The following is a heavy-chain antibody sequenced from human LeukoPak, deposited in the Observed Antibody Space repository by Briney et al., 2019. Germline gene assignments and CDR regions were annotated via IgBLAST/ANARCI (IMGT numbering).Heavy chain of an antibody. CDR3: AKIPVLLNGWGAFDI. CDR1: GFTFSSYG. J-gene: IGHJ3*02. CDR2: ISGSGGST. Sequence: PGGSLRLSCAASGFTFSSYGMSWVRQAPGKGLEWVSAISGSGGSTYYADSVKGRFTISRDNSKNTLYLQMNSLRAEDTAVYYCAKIPVLLNGWGAFDIWGQGTMVTVSS. V-gene: IGHV3-23*01. D-gene: IGHD1-14*01.